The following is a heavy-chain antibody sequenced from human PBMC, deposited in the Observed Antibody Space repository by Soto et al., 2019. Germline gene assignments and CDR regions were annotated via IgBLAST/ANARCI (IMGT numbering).Heavy chain of an antibody. D-gene: IGHD2-21*01. V-gene: IGHV2-5*02. CDR1: GVSLSTSGMG. J-gene: IGHJ4*02. Sequence: GTKLENPTQTLTLTCTCSGVSLSTSGMGVGWIRQPPGKALEWLALVYWDDDKRYSPSLKSRLTITKDTSKNQVVLTMTYMDPVDTAKYFFALMIDGAFFDLWCQGLLVSVSS. CDR2: VYWDDDK. CDR3: ALMIDGAFFDL.